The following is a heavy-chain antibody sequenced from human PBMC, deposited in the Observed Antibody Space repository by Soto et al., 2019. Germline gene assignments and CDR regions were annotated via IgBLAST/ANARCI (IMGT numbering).Heavy chain of an antibody. V-gene: IGHV4-59*13. Sequence: TSETLSLTCTVSGASISSYYWSWIRQPPGKGLEWMGFTYHRGTTNYNPSLKSRVTIVVDTSKNQFSLRLRSVTAADTAVYYCARGNCSSPNCYSFSGYYGMDVWGQGTTVTVSS. J-gene: IGHJ6*02. CDR1: GASISSYY. CDR3: ARGNCSSPNCYSFSGYYGMDV. D-gene: IGHD2-2*01. CDR2: TYHRGTT.